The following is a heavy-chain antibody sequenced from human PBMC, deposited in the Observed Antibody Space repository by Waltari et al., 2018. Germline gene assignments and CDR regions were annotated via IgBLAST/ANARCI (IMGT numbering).Heavy chain of an antibody. D-gene: IGHD3-9*01. CDR2: IYYSGNT. CDR1: GCSISGYF. CDR3: AREFTYYDILTGYYSGPSEH. J-gene: IGHJ4*02. Sequence: QVLLQESGPGQVRPSETLSLTCTVSGCSISGYFWSWIRQPPGKGLEWIGNIYYSGNTNYNPSLKSRVTISVDTSKNQFSLKLSSVTAADTAVYYCAREFTYYDILTGYYSGPSEHWGQGTLVTVSS. V-gene: IGHV4-59*01.